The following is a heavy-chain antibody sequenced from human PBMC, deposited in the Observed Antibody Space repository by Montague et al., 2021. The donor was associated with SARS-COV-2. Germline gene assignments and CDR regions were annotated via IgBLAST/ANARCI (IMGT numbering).Heavy chain of an antibody. Sequence: CAISGDSVSSNSAAWNWIRQSPSRGLEWLGRTYYRSKWYNEYAVSVNSRITINPDTSKNQFSLQVNSVTPEDTAVYYCARGGDRYYFYGMDVWGQGTTVTVSS. CDR1: GDSVSSNSAA. CDR3: ARGGDRYYFYGMDV. CDR2: TYYRSKWYN. J-gene: IGHJ6*02. V-gene: IGHV6-1*01.